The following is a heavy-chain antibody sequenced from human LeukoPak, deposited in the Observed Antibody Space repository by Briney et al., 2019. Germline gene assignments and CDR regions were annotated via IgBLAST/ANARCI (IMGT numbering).Heavy chain of an antibody. J-gene: IGHJ4*02. V-gene: IGHV4-4*09. CDR2: IYTSGTS. CDR1: GGSISSYY. Sequence: SETLSLTCTVSGGSISSYYWSWIRQPPGKGLEWIGYIYTSGTSMYTPSLKSRVTISADTSNNQFFLRLRSVTATATAVYDFAGSPPGPKEFAYWGQGTLVTVSS. CDR3: AGSPPGPKEFAY.